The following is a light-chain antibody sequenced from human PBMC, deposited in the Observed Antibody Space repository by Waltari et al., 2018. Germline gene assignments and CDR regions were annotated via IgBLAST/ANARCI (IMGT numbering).Light chain of an antibody. CDR3: QQSYSTPPYT. Sequence: DIHLTQSPSPLSSSVGDGATHHCRPSQNIGSYVTWYQHKPGKAPDLLIYAASRLHRGVSFRFDGRGSGIYFSLTINSLQPDDSATYFCQQSYSTPPYTFGQGTKLEIK. CDR1: QNIGSY. V-gene: IGKV1-39*01. J-gene: IGKJ2*01. CDR2: AAS.